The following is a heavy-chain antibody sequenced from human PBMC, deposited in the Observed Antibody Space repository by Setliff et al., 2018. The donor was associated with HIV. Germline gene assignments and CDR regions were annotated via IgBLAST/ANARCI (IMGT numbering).Heavy chain of an antibody. CDR1: GDSFNNYH. CDR2: FHYRGSP. CDR3: ARSVARDYWYFGH. Sequence: SETLSLTCTVSGDSFNNYHWSWIRQPPGEGLEFLGFFHYRGSPIYNPSLKSRVKTSVDTSKNQFSLNLTSVTAADTAVYYCARSVARDYWYFGHWGRGTLVTVSS. J-gene: IGHJ2*01. V-gene: IGHV4-59*01. D-gene: IGHD6-6*01.